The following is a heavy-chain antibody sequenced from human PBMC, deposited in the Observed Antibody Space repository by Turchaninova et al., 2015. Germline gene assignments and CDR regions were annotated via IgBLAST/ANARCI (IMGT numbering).Heavy chain of an antibody. CDR3: ARGVVITPRYYYMDV. CDR2: SYWDDDK. J-gene: IGHJ6*03. CDR1: GFSLSTSGVG. Sequence: QITLKESGPTLVKPTQTLTLTCTFSGFSLSTSGVGVGWIRQPPGKALEWLSLSYWDDDKRYSPSLKSRLTITKDTPKNQVVLSRTNMDPVDTATYYCARGVVITPRYYYMDVWGKGTTVTVSS. V-gene: IGHV2-5*02. D-gene: IGHD3-3*01.